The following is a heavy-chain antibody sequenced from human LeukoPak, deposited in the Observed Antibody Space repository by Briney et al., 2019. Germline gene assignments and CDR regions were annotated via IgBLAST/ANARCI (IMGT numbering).Heavy chain of an antibody. CDR1: GFTFSSYA. CDR2: ISDSGGTT. J-gene: IGHJ5*02. V-gene: IGHV3-23*01. D-gene: IGHD2-2*01. Sequence: GGSLRLSCAASGFTFSSYAMSWVRHAPGEELEWVSAISDSGGTTYYADSVKGRFTISRDNSKNTLYLQMNSLRGEDTAVYYCAKLTRGYCSSTACPNWFDPWGQGTPVIVSS. CDR3: AKLTRGYCSSTACPNWFDP.